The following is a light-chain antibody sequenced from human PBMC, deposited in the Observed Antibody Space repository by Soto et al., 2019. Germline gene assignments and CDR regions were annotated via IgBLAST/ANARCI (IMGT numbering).Light chain of an antibody. Sequence: DIQMPQSPSTLSAPVGDRVTITCRASQSISSRLAWYQQKPGKAPKLLIYKASSLESGVPSRFSGSGSGTEFTLTISSLQPDDFATYYCQQYNSYSTFGQGTKLEIK. CDR3: QQYNSYST. J-gene: IGKJ2*01. V-gene: IGKV1-5*03. CDR1: QSISSR. CDR2: KAS.